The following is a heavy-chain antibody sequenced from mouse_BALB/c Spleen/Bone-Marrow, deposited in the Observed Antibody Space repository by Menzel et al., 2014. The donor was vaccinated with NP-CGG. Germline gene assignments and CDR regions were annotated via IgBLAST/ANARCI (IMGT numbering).Heavy chain of an antibody. Sequence: VQLKESGGGLVKPGGSLKLSCAASGFTFSSYGVSWVRQTPEKRLEWVATISNGGNYTYYPDSVRGRFTISGDNAKNTLYLQMSSLRSEDTAMYYCTRQRGDYAMDYWGQGTSVTVSS. J-gene: IGHJ4*01. CDR3: TRQRGDYAMDY. CDR2: ISNGGNYT. V-gene: IGHV5-9-3*01. CDR1: GFTFSSYG. D-gene: IGHD1-1*02.